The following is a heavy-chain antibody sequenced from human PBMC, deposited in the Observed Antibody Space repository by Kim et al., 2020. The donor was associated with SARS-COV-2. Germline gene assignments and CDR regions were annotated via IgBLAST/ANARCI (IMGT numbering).Heavy chain of an antibody. CDR3: AGAMVRGVIITGGMDV. CDR2: IYSGGST. Sequence: GGSLRLSCAASGFTVSSNYMSWVRQAPGKGLEWVSVIYSGGSTYYADSVKGRFTISRDNSKNTLYLQMNSLRAEDTAVYYCAGAMVRGVIITGGMDVWGQGTMVTVSS. CDR1: GFTVSSNY. V-gene: IGHV3-53*01. D-gene: IGHD3-10*01. J-gene: IGHJ6*02.